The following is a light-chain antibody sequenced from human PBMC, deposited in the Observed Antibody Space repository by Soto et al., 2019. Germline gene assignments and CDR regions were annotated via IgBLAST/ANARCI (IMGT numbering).Light chain of an antibody. V-gene: IGKV3-20*01. CDR1: QSVRSSY. CDR2: GAS. Sequence: EIVVTQSPDILSLSPAERATLSCRASQSVRSSYLAWYQQRPGQAPRLLIYGASSRATGIPDRFSGDGSGTDFTLTISRLEPEDFAVYYCQQYGSSPGYTFGQGTKLEIK. CDR3: QQYGSSPGYT. J-gene: IGKJ2*01.